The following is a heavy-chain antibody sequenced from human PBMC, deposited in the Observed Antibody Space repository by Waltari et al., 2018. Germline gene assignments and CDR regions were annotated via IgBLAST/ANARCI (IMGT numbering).Heavy chain of an antibody. Sequence: QVQLQESGPGLVKPSETLSLTCAVSGYSISSGYSWGWIRQPPGKGLEWIGSIYHSGSTYYNPSLKSRVTISVDTSKNQFSLKLSSVTAADTAVYYCARQGGNNWNPDFDYWGQGTLVTVSS. D-gene: IGHD1-20*01. V-gene: IGHV4-38-2*01. CDR1: GYSISSGYS. J-gene: IGHJ4*02. CDR3: ARQGGNNWNPDFDY. CDR2: IYHSGST.